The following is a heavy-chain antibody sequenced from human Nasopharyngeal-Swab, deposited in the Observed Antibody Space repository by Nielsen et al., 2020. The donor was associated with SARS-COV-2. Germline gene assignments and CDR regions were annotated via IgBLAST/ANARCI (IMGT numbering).Heavy chain of an antibody. Sequence: WIRQPPGKGLEWVSYISGSSSYTNYADSVKGRFTISRDNAKNSLYLQMNSLRAEDTAVYYCASSNSAAAGFDYWGQGTLVTVSS. V-gene: IGHV3-11*03. CDR2: ISGSSSYT. J-gene: IGHJ4*02. CDR3: ASSNSAAAGFDY. D-gene: IGHD6-13*01.